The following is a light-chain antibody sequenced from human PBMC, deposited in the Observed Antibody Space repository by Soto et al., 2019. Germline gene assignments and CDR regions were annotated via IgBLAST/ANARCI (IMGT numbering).Light chain of an antibody. V-gene: IGLV1-47*02. CDR2: SNN. CDR1: SSNIGSNY. CDR3: AAWEDSVNLWL. Sequence: QSVLTQPPSVSAAPGQKVTISCSGSSSNIGSNYVYWYQHLPGTAPKLLIYSNNQRPSGVPDRFSGSKSGTSGSLAISGLRSEDEADYYCAAWEDSVNLWLFGGGTKLTVL. J-gene: IGLJ3*02.